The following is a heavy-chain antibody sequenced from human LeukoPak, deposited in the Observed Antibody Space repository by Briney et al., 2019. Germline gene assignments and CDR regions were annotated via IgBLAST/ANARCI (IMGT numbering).Heavy chain of an antibody. Sequence: PGGSLRLSCAASGFTFSSYGMHWVRQAPGKGLEWVAVISYDGSNKYYADSVKGRFTISRDNSKNTLYLQMNSLRAEDTAVYYCAKDLNPQLWPPGFDYWGQGTLVTVSS. CDR2: ISYDGSNK. V-gene: IGHV3-30*18. D-gene: IGHD5-18*01. J-gene: IGHJ4*02. CDR3: AKDLNPQLWPPGFDY. CDR1: GFTFSSYG.